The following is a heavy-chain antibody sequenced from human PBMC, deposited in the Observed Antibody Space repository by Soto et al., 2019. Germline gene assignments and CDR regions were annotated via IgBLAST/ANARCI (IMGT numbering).Heavy chain of an antibody. V-gene: IGHV1-2*02. CDR2: INPNSGGT. CDR3: GRCRTDSYAMDV. Sequence: QVQLVQSGAEVKKPGASVKVSCKASGYTFTAYYMHWLRQAPGQGLEWMGWINPNSGGTKYAQKFQGRVTMTNDTSISTAYMELSRLGSDDTAMYYCGRCRTDSYAMDVWGQGTTVTVSS. D-gene: IGHD1-1*01. J-gene: IGHJ6*02. CDR1: GYTFTAYY.